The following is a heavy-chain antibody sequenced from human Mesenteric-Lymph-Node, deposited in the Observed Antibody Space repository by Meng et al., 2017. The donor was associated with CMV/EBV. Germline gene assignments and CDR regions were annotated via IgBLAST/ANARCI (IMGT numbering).Heavy chain of an antibody. V-gene: IGHV4-59*01. CDR2: IYYSGST. CDR1: GGSISNYY. J-gene: IGHJ6*02. D-gene: IGHD4-23*01. CDR3: AREGRGNANGMDV. Sequence: SETLSLTCTVSGGSISNYYWSWIRQPPGKGLEWIGYIYYSGSTNYNPSLKSRVTISVDTSKNQFSLKLSSVTTADTAVYYCAREGRGNANGMDVWGQGTTVTVSS.